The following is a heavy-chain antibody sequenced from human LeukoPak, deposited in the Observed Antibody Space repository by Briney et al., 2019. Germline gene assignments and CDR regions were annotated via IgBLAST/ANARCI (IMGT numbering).Heavy chain of an antibody. V-gene: IGHV3-30*04. CDR3: AKRSIAVAIDY. CDR1: GFTFSSYA. D-gene: IGHD6-19*01. Sequence: GRSLRLSCAASGFTFSSYAMHWVRQAPGKGLEWVAVISYDGSNKYYADSVKGRFTISRDNSKNTLYLQMNSLRAEDTAVYYCAKRSIAVAIDYWGQGTLVTVSS. CDR2: ISYDGSNK. J-gene: IGHJ4*02.